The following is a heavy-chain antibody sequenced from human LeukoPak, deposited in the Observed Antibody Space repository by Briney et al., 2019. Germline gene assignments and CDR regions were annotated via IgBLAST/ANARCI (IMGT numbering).Heavy chain of an antibody. D-gene: IGHD3-10*01. V-gene: IGHV3-30*18. Sequence: GRSLRLSCAASGFTFSSYGMHWVRQAPGKGLEWVAIISYDGSNKYYADSVKGRFTISRDNSKNTLYLQMNSLRAEDTAVYYCAKDLRYYGSGSFPGYWGQGTLVTVSS. CDR3: AKDLRYYGSGSFPGY. J-gene: IGHJ4*02. CDR2: ISYDGSNK. CDR1: GFTFSSYG.